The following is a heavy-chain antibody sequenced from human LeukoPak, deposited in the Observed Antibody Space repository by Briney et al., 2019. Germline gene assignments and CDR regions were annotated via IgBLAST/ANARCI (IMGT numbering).Heavy chain of an antibody. CDR1: GYTFTGYY. D-gene: IGHD5-18*01. CDR3: ARDYRDPQQLWSLYYYYYGMDV. V-gene: IGHV1-2*02. Sequence: ASVKVSCKASGYTFTGYYMHWVRQAPGQGLEWMGWINPNSGGTNYAQKFQGRVTMTRDTSISAAYMELSRLRSDDTAVYYCARDYRDPQQLWSLYYYYYGMDVWGQGTTVTVSS. CDR2: INPNSGGT. J-gene: IGHJ6*02.